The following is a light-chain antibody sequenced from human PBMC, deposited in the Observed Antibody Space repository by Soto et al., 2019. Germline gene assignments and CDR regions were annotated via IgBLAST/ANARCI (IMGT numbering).Light chain of an antibody. J-gene: IGLJ1*01. CDR2: EVT. CDR1: SSDVGGYNY. CDR3: SSFTSSSTLV. Sequence: QSALTQPASVSVSPGQSITISCTGTSSDVGGYNYVSWYQQHPGKVPKVMIYEVTNRPSGVPNRFSGSKSGNTASLTISGLQAEDEADYYCSSFTSSSTLVFGTGTKLTVL. V-gene: IGLV2-14*01.